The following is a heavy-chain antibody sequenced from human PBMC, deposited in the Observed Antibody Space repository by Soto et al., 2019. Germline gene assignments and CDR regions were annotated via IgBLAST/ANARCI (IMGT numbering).Heavy chain of an antibody. CDR1: GYSFTSYW. D-gene: IGHD3-3*01. CDR3: ARPGYYDFWSGYYAIDY. J-gene: IGHJ4*02. V-gene: IGHV5-51*01. CDR2: IYPGDSDT. Sequence: PGESLKISCKGSGYSFTSYWIGWVRQMPGKGLEWMGIIYPGDSDTRYSPSFQGQVTISADKSISTAYLQWSSLKASDTAMYYCARPGYYDFWSGYYAIDYWGQGTLVTVSS.